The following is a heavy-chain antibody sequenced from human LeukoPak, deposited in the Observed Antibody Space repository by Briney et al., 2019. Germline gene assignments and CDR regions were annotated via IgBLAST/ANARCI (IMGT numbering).Heavy chain of an antibody. CDR3: AKVRCTSATCHPNWFDP. CDR2: IVVGTGNT. Sequence: SVKVSCKASGFTFTSSAVQWVRQARGQRLEWIGWIVVGTGNTKYAQKFQERVTITRDMSTSTAYMELSSLRAEDTAVYSCAKVRCTSATCHPNWFDPWGQGTLVTVSS. J-gene: IGHJ5*02. D-gene: IGHD2-8*02. CDR1: GFTFTSSA. V-gene: IGHV1-58*01.